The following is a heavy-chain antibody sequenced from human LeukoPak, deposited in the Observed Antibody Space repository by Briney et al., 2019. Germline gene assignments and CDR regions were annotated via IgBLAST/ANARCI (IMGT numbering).Heavy chain of an antibody. J-gene: IGHJ1*01. V-gene: IGHV3-23*01. CDR2: ISGSGVST. CDR3: AKSYSREQYFHH. D-gene: IGHD3-10*01. Sequence: GGSLRLSCAASGFYFSSYAMNWARQAPGKGLEWVSSISGSGVSTYYADSVMGRFTISRDNSKSTLYLQMNSLKAEDTAVYYYAKSYSREQYFHHWGQGTLVTVSS. CDR1: GFYFSSYA.